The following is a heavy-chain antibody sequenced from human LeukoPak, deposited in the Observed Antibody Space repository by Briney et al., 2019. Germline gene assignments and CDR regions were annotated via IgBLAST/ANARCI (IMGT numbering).Heavy chain of an antibody. Sequence: GASVKVSCKVSGYTLTELSMHWLRQAPGKGLGWMGGFDPEDGETIYAQKFQGRVTVTEDTSTDTAYMELSSLRSEDTAVYYCATALYGSGSYRLTPGYYYYGMDVWGQGTTVTVSS. CDR1: GYTLTELS. D-gene: IGHD3-10*01. V-gene: IGHV1-24*01. CDR2: FDPEDGET. J-gene: IGHJ6*02. CDR3: ATALYGSGSYRLTPGYYYYGMDV.